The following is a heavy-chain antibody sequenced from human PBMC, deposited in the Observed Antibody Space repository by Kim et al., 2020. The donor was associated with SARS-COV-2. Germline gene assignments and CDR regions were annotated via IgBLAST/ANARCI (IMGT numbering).Heavy chain of an antibody. V-gene: IGHV1-18*01. CDR3: ARVGDYGGKEQAGYYYYGMDV. Sequence: ASVKVSCKASGYTFTSYGISWVRQAPGQGLEWMGWISAYNGNTNYAQKLQGRVTMTTDTSTSTAYMELRSLRSDDTAVYYCARVGDYGGKEQAGYYYYGMDVWGQGTTVTVSS. J-gene: IGHJ6*02. CDR1: GYTFTSYG. D-gene: IGHD4-17*01. CDR2: ISAYNGNT.